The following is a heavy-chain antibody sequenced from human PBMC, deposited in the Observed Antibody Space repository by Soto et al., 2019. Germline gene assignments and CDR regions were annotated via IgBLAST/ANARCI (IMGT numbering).Heavy chain of an antibody. CDR2: IYYSGST. CDR1: GGSISSGGYY. D-gene: IGHD6-19*01. J-gene: IGHJ3*02. CDR3: ARGSIAVAGNSFDI. Sequence: SETLSLTCTVSGGSISSGGYYWSWIRQHPGKGLEWIGYIYYSGSTYYNPSLKSRVTISVDTSKNQFSLKLSSVTAADTAVYYCARGSIAVAGNSFDIWGQGTMVTVS. V-gene: IGHV4-31*03.